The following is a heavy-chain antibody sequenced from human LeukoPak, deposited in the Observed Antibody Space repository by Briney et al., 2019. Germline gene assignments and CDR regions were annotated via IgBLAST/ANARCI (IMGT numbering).Heavy chain of an antibody. V-gene: IGHV4-39*01. J-gene: IGHJ5*02. CDR2: IYYSGST. Sequence: SETLSLTCTVSGGSISSSSYYWGWIRQPPGKGLEWIGSIYYSGSTYYNPSLKSRVTISVDTSKNQFSLKLSSVTAADTAVNYCARHVRELHCSSTSCFYNWFDPWGQGTLVTVSS. CDR3: ARHVRELHCSSTSCFYNWFDP. CDR1: GGSISSSSYY. D-gene: IGHD2-2*01.